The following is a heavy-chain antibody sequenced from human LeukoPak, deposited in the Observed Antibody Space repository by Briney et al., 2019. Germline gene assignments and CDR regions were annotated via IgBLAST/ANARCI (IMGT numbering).Heavy chain of an antibody. CDR1: GGTFSSYA. D-gene: IGHD5-18*01. CDR3: ARDRSRGYRYGYCFDY. J-gene: IGHJ4*02. V-gene: IGHV1-69*05. Sequence: SVKVSCKASGGTFSSYAISWVRQAPGQGLEWMGRIIPIFGTANYAQKFQGRVTITTDQSTRTAYRELCLLSSEDTAVYYCARDRSRGYRYGYCFDYWGQGTLVTVSS. CDR2: IIPIFGTA.